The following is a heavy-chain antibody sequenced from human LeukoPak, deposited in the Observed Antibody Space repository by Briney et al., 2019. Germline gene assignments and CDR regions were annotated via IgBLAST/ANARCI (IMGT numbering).Heavy chain of an antibody. D-gene: IGHD3-16*01. Sequence: PGGSLRLSCAASGFTFSSYAMNWVRQAPGKGLEWISYIKLDSTIVKYADSVRGRFTTSRDNAKNSLYLQMNSLRAEDTAVYYCARDPQYDASAYPGYLGQGTLVAVSS. CDR2: IKLDSTIV. CDR3: ARDPQYDASAYPGY. J-gene: IGHJ4*02. CDR1: GFTFSSYA. V-gene: IGHV3-48*01.